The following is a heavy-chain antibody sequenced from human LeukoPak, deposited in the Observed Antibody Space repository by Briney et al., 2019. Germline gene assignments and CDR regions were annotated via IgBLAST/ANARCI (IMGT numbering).Heavy chain of an antibody. CDR1: GFSFSDYG. CDR3: AKRVVIKSTDYFYYYIHV. CDR2: IRYDGSNK. D-gene: IGHD3-3*01. J-gene: IGHJ6*03. V-gene: IGHV3-30*02. Sequence: SGGSLRLSCEASGFSFSDYGMHWVRQAPGKGLEWVAFIRYDGSNKDYADSVKGRFTVSRDNSQSTLYLQMNSLRVEDTAVYYCAKRVVIKSTDYFYYYIHVWGKGTTVTVSS.